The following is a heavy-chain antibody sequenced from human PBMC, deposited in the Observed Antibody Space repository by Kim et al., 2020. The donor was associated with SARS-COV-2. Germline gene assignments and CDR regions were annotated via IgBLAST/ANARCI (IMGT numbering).Heavy chain of an antibody. V-gene: IGHV3-48*03. CDR1: GFTFSSYE. CDR2: ISSSGSTI. CDR3: ARAQLERPTEGYYYYYGMDV. D-gene: IGHD1-1*01. J-gene: IGHJ6*02. Sequence: GGSLRLSCAASGFTFSSYEMNWVRQAPGKGLEWVSYISSSGSTIYYADSVKGRFTISRDNAKNSLYLQMNSLRAEDTAVYYCARAQLERPTEGYYYYYGMDVWGQGTTVTVSS.